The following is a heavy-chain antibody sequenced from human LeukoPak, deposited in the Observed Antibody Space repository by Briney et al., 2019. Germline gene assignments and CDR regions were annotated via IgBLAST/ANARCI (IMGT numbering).Heavy chain of an antibody. CDR3: ARSTYYYDSSGYYGHFDY. CDR2: IDWDDDK. V-gene: IGHV2-70*11. J-gene: IGHJ4*02. CDR1: GFSLSTSGMC. Sequence: SGPTLVNPTQTLTLTCTFSGFSLSTSGMCVSWIRQPPGKALEWLARIDWDDDKYYSTSLKTRLTISKDTSKNQVVLTMTNMDPVDTATYYCARSTYYYDSSGYYGHFDYWGQGTLVTVSS. D-gene: IGHD3-22*01.